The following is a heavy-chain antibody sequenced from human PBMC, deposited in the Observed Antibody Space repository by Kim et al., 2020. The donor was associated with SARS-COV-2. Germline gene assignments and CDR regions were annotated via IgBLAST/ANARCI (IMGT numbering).Heavy chain of an antibody. CDR3: ASRGAAAD. Sequence: GGSLRLSCAASGFTFSNYAMNLVRQAPGKGLEWVSSISKNDARTYYADSVKGRFTISRDNSKSTLSLQMNSLRAEDTALYYCASRGAAADWGQGTLVTVSS. CDR2: ISKNDART. V-gene: IGHV3-23*01. D-gene: IGHD6-13*01. J-gene: IGHJ4*02. CDR1: GFTFSNYA.